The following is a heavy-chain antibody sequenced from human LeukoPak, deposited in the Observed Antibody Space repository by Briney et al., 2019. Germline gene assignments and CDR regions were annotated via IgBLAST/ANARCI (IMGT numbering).Heavy chain of an antibody. CDR1: GFTFSSYA. Sequence: TGGSLRLPCSASGFTFSSYAIHWVRQALGKGLEYVSAISSNGGSTYNADSVKGRFTISRDNSKNTLYLQMSSLRAEDTAVYYCVRGRGYSAYDPFDYWGQGTLVTVSS. CDR2: ISSNGGST. D-gene: IGHD5-12*01. J-gene: IGHJ4*02. CDR3: VRGRGYSAYDPFDY. V-gene: IGHV3-64D*06.